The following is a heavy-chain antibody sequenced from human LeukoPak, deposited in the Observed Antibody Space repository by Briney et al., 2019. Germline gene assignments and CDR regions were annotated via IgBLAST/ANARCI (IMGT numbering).Heavy chain of an antibody. CDR3: ARDQLRGVIWFDP. V-gene: IGHV1-2*02. J-gene: IGHJ5*02. Sequence: ASVKVSCKASGYTFTGYYMHWVRQAPGQGLEWMGWINPNSGGTNYAQKFQGRVTMTRDTSISTAYMELSRLRSDDTAVYYCARDQLRGVIWFDPWGQGTLVTVSS. CDR1: GYTFTGYY. D-gene: IGHD3-10*01. CDR2: INPNSGGT.